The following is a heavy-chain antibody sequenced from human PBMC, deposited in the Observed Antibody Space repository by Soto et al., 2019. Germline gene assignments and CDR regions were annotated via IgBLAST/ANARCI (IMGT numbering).Heavy chain of an antibody. D-gene: IGHD6-19*01. Sequence: GGSLRLSCAASGFTFSSYGMHWVRQAPGKGLEWVAVISYDGSNKYYADSVKGRFTISRDNSKNTLYLQMNSLRAEDTAVYYCAKDRGGVAVASYYYYGMDVWGQGTTVTVSS. V-gene: IGHV3-30*18. CDR2: ISYDGSNK. J-gene: IGHJ6*02. CDR3: AKDRGGVAVASYYYYGMDV. CDR1: GFTFSSYG.